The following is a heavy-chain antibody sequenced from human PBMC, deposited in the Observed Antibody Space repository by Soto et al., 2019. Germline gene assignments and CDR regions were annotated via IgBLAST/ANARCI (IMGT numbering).Heavy chain of an antibody. CDR2: ISYDENHT. D-gene: IGHD4-17*01. Sequence: QVHLVESGGGVFQPGRSLRLSCADSGFAFSYYGMHWVRQAPGKGLEWVAFISYDENHTYYAEAVKGRFTSSRDNSNNTLFLQMSSMRADDTATAYCAKDGYYGGCIAGWFGPCGNGTLVSVSS. CDR3: AKDGYYGGCIAGWFGP. V-gene: IGHV3-30*18. CDR1: GFAFSYYG. J-gene: IGHJ5*02.